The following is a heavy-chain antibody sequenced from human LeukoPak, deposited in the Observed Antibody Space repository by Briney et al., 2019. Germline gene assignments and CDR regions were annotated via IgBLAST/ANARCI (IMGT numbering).Heavy chain of an antibody. V-gene: IGHV3-30-3*01. J-gene: IGHJ4*02. CDR3: ARVWAPITMVRGVIFY. Sequence: PGGSLRLSCAASGFTFSSYAMHWVRQAPGKGLEWVAVISYDGSNEYYADSVKGRFTISRDNSKNTLYLQMNSLRAEDTAVYYCARVWAPITMVRGVIFYWGQGTLVTVSS. CDR2: ISYDGSNE. D-gene: IGHD3-10*01. CDR1: GFTFSSYA.